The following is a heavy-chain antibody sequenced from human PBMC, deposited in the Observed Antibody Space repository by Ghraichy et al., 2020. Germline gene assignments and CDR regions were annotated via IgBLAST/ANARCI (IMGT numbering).Heavy chain of an antibody. J-gene: IGHJ2*01. CDR2: INAGNGNT. Sequence: ASVKVSCKASGYTFTSYAMHWVRQAPGQRLEWMGWINAGNGNTKYSQKFQGRVTITRDTSASTAYMELSSLRSEDTAVYYCARDQGWELLNNWYFDLWGRGTLVTVSS. D-gene: IGHD1-26*01. CDR3: ARDQGWELLNNWYFDL. V-gene: IGHV1-3*01. CDR1: GYTFTSYA.